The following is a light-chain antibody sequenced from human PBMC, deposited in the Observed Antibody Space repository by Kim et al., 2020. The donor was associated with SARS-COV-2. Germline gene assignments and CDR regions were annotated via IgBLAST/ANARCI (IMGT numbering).Light chain of an antibody. CDR2: DVS. CDR3: SSYSDGSTTWV. CDR1: SSDVGGYNY. J-gene: IGLJ3*02. Sequence: QSITISCTGTSSDVGGYNYVSWYQQHPGKVPKLIIYDVSKRPSGVSDRFSGSKSGNTASLTISGLQTEDETDYYCSSYSDGSTTWVFGGGTQLTVL. V-gene: IGLV2-14*03.